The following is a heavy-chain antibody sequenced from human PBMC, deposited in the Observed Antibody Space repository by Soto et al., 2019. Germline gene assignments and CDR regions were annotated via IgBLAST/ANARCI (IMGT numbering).Heavy chain of an antibody. CDR1: GLTLSGYA. CDR3: ARRARPDFYYMDV. V-gene: IGHV3-64*01. Sequence: EVQLAESGGGLAQPGGSLRLSCAASGLTLSGYAMDWVRQAPGKGLEYVSGISSNGVGTYYANSVQGRFTISRDNSKNTVYLQMCSLRPEDMAVYYCARRARPDFYYMDVWGKGTTVTVSS. CDR2: ISSNGVGT. J-gene: IGHJ6*03. D-gene: IGHD6-6*01.